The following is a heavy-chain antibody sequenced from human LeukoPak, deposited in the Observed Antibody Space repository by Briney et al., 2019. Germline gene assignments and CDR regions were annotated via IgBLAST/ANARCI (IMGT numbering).Heavy chain of an antibody. V-gene: IGHV3-23*01. CDR1: GFTFSSYG. CDR3: AKGPYGSGSYYSYYYYYYMDV. D-gene: IGHD3-10*01. CDR2: ISGSGGST. J-gene: IGHJ6*03. Sequence: GGSLRLSCAASGFTFSSYGMSWVRQAPGKGLEWVSAISGSGGSTYYADSVKGRFTISRDNSKNTLYLQMNSLRAEDTAVYYCAKGPYGSGSYYSYYYYYYMDVWGKGTTVTISS.